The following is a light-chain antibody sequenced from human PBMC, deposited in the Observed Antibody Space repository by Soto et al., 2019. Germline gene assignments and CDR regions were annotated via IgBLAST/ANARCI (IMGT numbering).Light chain of an antibody. CDR1: SNDVGGYKY. Sequence: QSALTQPASVSGAPGQSITISCTGTSNDVGGYKYVSWYQQRPGTAPKLIMFEVNNRPSGVSDRFSGSRSANTASLTISGLQAQDEADYYCSSYSSNNILSYVFGTGTK. V-gene: IGLV2-14*03. CDR3: SSYSSNNILSYV. J-gene: IGLJ1*01. CDR2: EVN.